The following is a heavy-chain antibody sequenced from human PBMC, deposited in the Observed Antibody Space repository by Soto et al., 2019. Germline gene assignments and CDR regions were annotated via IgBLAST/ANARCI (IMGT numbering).Heavy chain of an antibody. V-gene: IGHV4-59*01. D-gene: IGHD6-13*01. CDR2: VYYSGNT. Sequence: SETLPLTYTVSGGSISPYYWSWIRQPPGKGLEWIGYVYYSGNTNYNPSLESRVTISVDTSRNRFSLNLTSATAADTAVYYCARKGAAASYAHYYMDVWGRGTAVTVSS. J-gene: IGHJ6*03. CDR1: GGSISPYY. CDR3: ARKGAAASYAHYYMDV.